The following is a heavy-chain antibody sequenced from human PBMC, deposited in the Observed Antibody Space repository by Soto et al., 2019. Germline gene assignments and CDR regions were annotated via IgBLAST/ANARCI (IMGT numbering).Heavy chain of an antibody. CDR2: ISAYNGNT. Sequence: ASVKVSCKASGYTFTSYGISWVRQAPVQGLEWMGWISAYNGNTNYAQKLQGRVTMTTDTSTSTAYMELRSLRSDDTAVYYCARDGRDLLLRSWFDPWGKGTXVTVSS. CDR3: ARDGRDLLLRSWFDP. V-gene: IGHV1-18*01. CDR1: GYTFTSYG. J-gene: IGHJ5*02. D-gene: IGHD3-10*01.